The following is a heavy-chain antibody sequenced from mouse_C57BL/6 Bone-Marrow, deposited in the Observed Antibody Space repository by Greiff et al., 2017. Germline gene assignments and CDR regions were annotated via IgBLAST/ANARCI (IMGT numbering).Heavy chain of an antibody. J-gene: IGHJ1*03. CDR2: IDPENGDT. CDR3: FYYSNYHWYFDV. CDR1: GFNIKDDY. Sequence: VQLQQSGAELVRPGASVKLSCTASGFNIKDDYMHWVKQRPEQGLEWIGWIDPENGDTEYASKFQGKATITADTSSNTAYLQLSSLTSEDTAVYYCFYYSNYHWYFDVWGTGTTVTVSS. D-gene: IGHD2-5*01. V-gene: IGHV14-4*01.